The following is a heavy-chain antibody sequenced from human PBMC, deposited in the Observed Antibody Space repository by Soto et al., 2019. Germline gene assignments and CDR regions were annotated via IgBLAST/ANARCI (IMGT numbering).Heavy chain of an antibody. V-gene: IGHV2-5*02. J-gene: IGHJ4*02. CDR1: GFSLSSTRMA. CDR2: MYWDDDK. D-gene: IGHD6-19*01. CDR3: AHIVVAGLGYYFDY. Sequence: QITLKESGPTLVKPTQTLTLTCTFSGFSLSSTRMAVGWIRQPPGKALEWLALMYWDDDKRYSPFLKTRLTITKDTSKNQVVLTMSIMDPVDTARYYCAHIVVAGLGYYFDYWGQGTLVTVA.